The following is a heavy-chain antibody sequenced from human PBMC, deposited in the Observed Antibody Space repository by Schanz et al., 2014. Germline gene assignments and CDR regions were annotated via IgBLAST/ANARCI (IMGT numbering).Heavy chain of an antibody. Sequence: VQLLESGGGLVQPGGSLRLSCAASGFIFSDYYMTWMRQAPGKGLEWISYISNSGTYTKYADSVKGRFVISRDNARSALYLQMSSLRDGNTAVYYCASVIMVAGNHRDGRDVWGQGTTVIVSS. D-gene: IGHD6-19*01. CDR1: GFIFSDYY. CDR2: ISNSGTYT. J-gene: IGHJ6*02. CDR3: ASVIMVAGNHRDGRDV. V-gene: IGHV3-11*03.